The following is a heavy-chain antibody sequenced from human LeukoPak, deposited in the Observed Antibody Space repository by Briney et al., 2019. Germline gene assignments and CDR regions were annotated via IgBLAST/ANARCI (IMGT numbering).Heavy chain of an antibody. J-gene: IGHJ5*02. CDR2: IYYSGST. V-gene: IGHV4-31*03. CDR1: GGSISSGGYY. D-gene: IGHD1-26*01. CDR3: AREGLVGATKNWFDP. Sequence: SQTLSLTCTVSGGSISSGGYYWSWIRQHPGKGLEWIGYIYYSGSTYYNPSLKSRVTISVDTSKNQFPLKLSSVTAADTAVYYCAREGLVGATKNWFDPWGQGTLVSVSS.